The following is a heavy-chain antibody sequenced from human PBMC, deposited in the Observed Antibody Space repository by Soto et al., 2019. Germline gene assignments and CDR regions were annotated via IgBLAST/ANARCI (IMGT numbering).Heavy chain of an antibody. CDR2: INAGNGNT. CDR1: GYTFTSYA. Sequence: QVQLVQSGAEVKKPGASVKVSCKASGYTFTSYAMHWVRQAPGQRLEWMGWINAGNGNTKYSQKFQGRVTITRDTSASTAYMELSSLRSEDTAVYYCARAAGYSYGEDHAFDIWGQGTMVTVSS. D-gene: IGHD5-18*01. CDR3: ARAAGYSYGEDHAFDI. V-gene: IGHV1-3*01. J-gene: IGHJ3*02.